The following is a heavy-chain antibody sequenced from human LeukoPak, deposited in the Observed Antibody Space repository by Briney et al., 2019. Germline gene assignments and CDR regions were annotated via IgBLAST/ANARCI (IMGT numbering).Heavy chain of an antibody. J-gene: IGHJ4*02. CDR1: GFTFSSYA. D-gene: IGHD2-2*01. Sequence: GGSLRLSCAASGFTFSSYAMSWVRQAPGKGLEWVSGISGSGGITYYADSVKGRFTISRGNSKNTLYLQMNSLRAEDTAVYYCAKAFDYCTSTSCADFDYWGQGTLVTVSS. V-gene: IGHV3-23*01. CDR3: AKAFDYCTSTSCADFDY. CDR2: ISGSGGIT.